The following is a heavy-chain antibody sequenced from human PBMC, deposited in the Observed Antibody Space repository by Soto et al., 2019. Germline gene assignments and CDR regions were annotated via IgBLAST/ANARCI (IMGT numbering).Heavy chain of an antibody. CDR3: AKGVWSFHYGMEV. CDR1: GFTFNTYP. J-gene: IGHJ6*02. D-gene: IGHD2-21*01. V-gene: IGHV3-23*01. CDR2: ISSTAGRTS. Sequence: PGGSLRLSCATSGFTFNTYPMTWVRQAPGKGLEWVSSISSTAGRTSSYADSVKGRFAISRDFSDNTVYLQMNNLRVDDTAVYFCAKGVWSFHYGMEVWGQGTTVTVTS.